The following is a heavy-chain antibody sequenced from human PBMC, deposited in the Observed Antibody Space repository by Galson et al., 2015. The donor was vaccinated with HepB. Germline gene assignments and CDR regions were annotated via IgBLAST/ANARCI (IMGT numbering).Heavy chain of an antibody. CDR2: ITQSGST. V-gene: IGHV4-34*01. J-gene: IGHJ6*01. Sequence: ETLSLACAVFGGSFNTYHWTWLRRPPGKGLERIGEITQSGSTHSNPSLKNRVTISVDTSQNQFSLRVRSVTAADTAVYYCARGKGRQVLLDYHYFGMDVWGPGPTVSVSS. CDR3: ARGKGRQVLLDYHYFGMDV. D-gene: IGHD3-3*01. CDR1: GGSFNTYH.